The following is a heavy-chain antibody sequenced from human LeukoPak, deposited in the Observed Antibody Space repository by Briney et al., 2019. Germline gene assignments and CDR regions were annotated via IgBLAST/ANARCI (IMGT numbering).Heavy chain of an antibody. J-gene: IGHJ4*02. CDR3: ARGSASLMYYSGSYCDH. D-gene: IGHD1-26*01. V-gene: IGHV3-49*04. CDR1: GFTFGDYA. Sequence: QPGGSLRLSCTASGFTFGDYAMSWVRQAPGKGLEWVGFIRSKAYGGTTEYAASVKGRFTISRDNAKNSLYLQMNSLRAEDTAVYYCARGSASLMYYSGSYCDHWGQGTLVTVSS. CDR2: IRSKAYGGTT.